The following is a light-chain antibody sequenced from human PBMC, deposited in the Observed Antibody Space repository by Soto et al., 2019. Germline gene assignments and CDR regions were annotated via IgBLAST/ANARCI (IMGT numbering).Light chain of an antibody. J-gene: IGLJ1*01. CDR1: SSDVGGYNY. CDR3: RSYTSSSTPYV. CDR2: DVS. Sequence: QSALTQPASVSGSPGQSITISCTGTSSDVGGYNYVSWYQRHPGKAPKLMIFDVSNRPSGVSNRFSGSKSANTASLTISGLQAEDEADYSCRSYTSSSTPYVFGTGTKVTVL. V-gene: IGLV2-14*03.